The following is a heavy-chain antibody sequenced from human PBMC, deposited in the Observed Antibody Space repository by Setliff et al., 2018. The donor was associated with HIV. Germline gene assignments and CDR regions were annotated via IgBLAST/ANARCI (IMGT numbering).Heavy chain of an antibody. J-gene: IGHJ6*03. CDR2: IRHSGYT. D-gene: IGHD6-19*01. CDR1: GGSIGSYH. V-gene: IGHV4-59*01. Sequence: SETLSLTCNVSGGSIGSYHWAWIRQSPGKGLEYIGNIRHSGYTNYNPSLKSRLNMSVDTSNYQIPLKLTAVTAADTAVYYCAREFSERSPNPDHYYYYMDVWGRGTTVTVSS. CDR3: AREFSERSPNPDHYYYYMDV.